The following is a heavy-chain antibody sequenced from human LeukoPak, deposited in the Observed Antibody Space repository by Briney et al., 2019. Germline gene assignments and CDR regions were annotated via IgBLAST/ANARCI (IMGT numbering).Heavy chain of an antibody. Sequence: KPSETLSLTCAVYGGSFSGYYCSWIRQPPGKGLEWIGEINHSGSTNYNPSLKSRVTISVDTSKNQFSLRLSSVTAADTAVYYCARGLPLFGGNPYYYYGMDVWGQGTTVTVSS. D-gene: IGHD4-23*01. CDR1: GGSFSGYY. V-gene: IGHV4-34*01. J-gene: IGHJ6*02. CDR2: INHSGST. CDR3: ARGLPLFGGNPYYYYGMDV.